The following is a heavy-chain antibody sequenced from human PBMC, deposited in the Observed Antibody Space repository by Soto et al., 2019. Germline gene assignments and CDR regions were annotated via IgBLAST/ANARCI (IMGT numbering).Heavy chain of an antibody. CDR1: GGTFSSYA. Sequence: QVQLVQSGAEVKKPGSSVKVSCKASGGTFSSYAISWVRQAPGQGLEWMGGIIPIFGTANYAQKFQGRVTITADEPTGTAYMDLSSLRPEDTAAYYCARSPLGYTQWHWFDPWGQGTLVTVSS. J-gene: IGHJ5*02. D-gene: IGHD6-19*01. V-gene: IGHV1-69*01. CDR3: ARSPLGYTQWHWFDP. CDR2: IIPIFGTA.